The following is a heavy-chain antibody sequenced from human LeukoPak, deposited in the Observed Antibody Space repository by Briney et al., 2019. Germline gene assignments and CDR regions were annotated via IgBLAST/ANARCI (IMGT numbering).Heavy chain of an antibody. Sequence: PSETLSLTCTVSGGSISSYYWSWIRQHPGKGLEWIGYIYYSGSTYYNPSLKSRVTISVDTSKNQFSLKLSSVTAADTAVYYCARALRYCSSTSCHNWFDPWGQGTLVTVSS. CDR3: ARALRYCSSTSCHNWFDP. D-gene: IGHD2-2*01. CDR1: GGSISSYY. CDR2: IYYSGST. V-gene: IGHV4-59*06. J-gene: IGHJ5*02.